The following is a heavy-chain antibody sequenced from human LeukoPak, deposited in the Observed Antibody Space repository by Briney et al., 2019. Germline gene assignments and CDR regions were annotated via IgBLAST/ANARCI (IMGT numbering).Heavy chain of an antibody. CDR3: ARSNSGSCPDY. J-gene: IGHJ4*02. CDR2: INPNSGGT. V-gene: IGHV1-2*04. Sequence: ASEKVSCKASGYTFTGYYMHWVRQAPGQGLEWMGWINPNSGGTNYAQKFQGWVTMTRDTSISTAYMELSRLRSDDTAVYYCARSNSGSCPDYWGQGTLVTVSS. D-gene: IGHD1-26*01. CDR1: GYTFTGYY.